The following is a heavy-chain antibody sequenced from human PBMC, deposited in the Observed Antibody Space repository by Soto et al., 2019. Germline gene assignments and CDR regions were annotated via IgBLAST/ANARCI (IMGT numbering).Heavy chain of an antibody. D-gene: IGHD3-3*01. J-gene: IGHJ6*02. V-gene: IGHV4-30-4*01. CDR1: GGSISSGDYY. CDR3: ARGKLRYFDFLWTPYGMDL. CDR2: IYYSGST. Sequence: PSETLSLTCTVSGGSISSGDYYWSGIRQPPGKGLEWIGYIYYSGSTYYNPSLKSRVTISVDTSKNQFSLKLSSVTAADTAVYYCARGKLRYFDFLWTPYGMDLWGQGTTVTVSS.